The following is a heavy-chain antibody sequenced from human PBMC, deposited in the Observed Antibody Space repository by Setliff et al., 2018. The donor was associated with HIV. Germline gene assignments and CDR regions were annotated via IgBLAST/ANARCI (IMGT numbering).Heavy chain of an antibody. Sequence: SETLSLTCAVSGYSISDGYYWGWIRQPPGKGPEWIGSIHHSGSAHFNPSLKSRVAMSVDTSENQFSLTLSSVTAADTAVYYCASPRSLPVWYDAFDIWGQGTMVTVSS. CDR2: IHHSGSA. CDR1: GYSISDGYY. V-gene: IGHV4-38-2*01. J-gene: IGHJ3*02. CDR3: ASPRSLPVWYDAFDI. D-gene: IGHD3-16*01.